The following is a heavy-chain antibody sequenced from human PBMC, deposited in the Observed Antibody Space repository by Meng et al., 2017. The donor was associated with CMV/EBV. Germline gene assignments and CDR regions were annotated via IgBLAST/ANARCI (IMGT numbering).Heavy chain of an antibody. V-gene: IGHV1-69*10. J-gene: IGHJ5*02. CDR3: ARSRAIVGARAGWFDP. CDR1: GYSCTGSY. Sequence: SGYSCTGSYMPWLRPSPGQGLEWMGGIIPILGIANYAQKFQGRVTITADKSTSTAYMELSSLRSEDTAVYYCARSRAIVGARAGWFDPWGQGTLVTVSS. D-gene: IGHD1-26*01. CDR2: IIPILGIA.